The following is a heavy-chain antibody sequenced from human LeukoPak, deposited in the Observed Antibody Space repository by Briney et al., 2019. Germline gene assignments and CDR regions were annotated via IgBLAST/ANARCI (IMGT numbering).Heavy chain of an antibody. D-gene: IGHD3-22*01. Sequence: SETLSLTCAVYGWSFSGYYWSWIRQPPGKGLEWIGEINHSGSTNYNPSLKSRVTISVDTSKNQFSLKLSSVTAADTAVYYCAIMMYYYDSSGHSGAFGIWGQGTMVTVSS. CDR2: INHSGST. CDR1: GWSFSGYY. CDR3: AIMMYYYDSSGHSGAFGI. V-gene: IGHV4-34*01. J-gene: IGHJ3*02.